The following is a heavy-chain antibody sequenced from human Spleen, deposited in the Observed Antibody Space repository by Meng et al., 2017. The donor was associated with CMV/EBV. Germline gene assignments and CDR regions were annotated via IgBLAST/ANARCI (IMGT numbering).Heavy chain of an antibody. CDR1: GYNFTDCF. Sequence: ASVKVSCKVSGYNFTDCFIDWVRQAPGQGLEWMGWINPHTGTTHFAQKFQDRATMTRDTSISTVYMELTHLRSDDTAVYYCARDRDSSGWYIFDYWGQGSLVTVSS. J-gene: IGHJ4*02. CDR2: INPHTGTT. V-gene: IGHV1-2*02. D-gene: IGHD6-19*01. CDR3: ARDRDSSGWYIFDY.